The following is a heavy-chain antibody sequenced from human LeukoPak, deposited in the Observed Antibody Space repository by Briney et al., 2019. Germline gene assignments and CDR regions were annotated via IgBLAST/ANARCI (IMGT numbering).Heavy chain of an antibody. J-gene: IGHJ6*03. D-gene: IGHD5-18*01. CDR1: SGSISSGSYY. Sequence: PSETLSLTCTVSSGSISSGSYYWSWIRQPPGKGLEWIGYIYYSGSTNYNPSLKSRVTISVDTSKNQFSLKLNSVTAADTAVYFCARTTVGGYTYDYFYYYYMDVWGKGTTVTISS. CDR2: IYYSGST. CDR3: ARTTVGGYTYDYFYYYYMDV. V-gene: IGHV4-61*01.